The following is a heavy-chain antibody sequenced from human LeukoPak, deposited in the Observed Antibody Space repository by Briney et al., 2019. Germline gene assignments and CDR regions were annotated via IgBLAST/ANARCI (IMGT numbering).Heavy chain of an antibody. CDR1: GYSFTSYW. CDR3: ARHPRAGYSYGLAANFDY. J-gene: IGHJ4*02. Sequence: AASVKISCKGSGYSFTSYWISWVRQMPGKGLEWMGRIDPSDSYTNYSPSFQGHVTISADKSISTAYLQWSSLKASDTAMYYCARHPRAGYSYGLAANFDYWGQGTLVTVSS. CDR2: IDPSDSYT. D-gene: IGHD5-18*01. V-gene: IGHV5-10-1*01.